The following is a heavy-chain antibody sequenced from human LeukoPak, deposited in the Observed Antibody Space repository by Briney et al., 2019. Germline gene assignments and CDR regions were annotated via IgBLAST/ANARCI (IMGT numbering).Heavy chain of an antibody. V-gene: IGHV1-24*01. CDR2: FDPEDGET. CDR1: GYTLTELS. Sequence: ASVKVSCKVSGYTLTELSMHWVRQAPGKGLERMGGFDPEDGETIYAQKFQGRVTMTEDTSTDTAYMELSSLRSEDTAVYYCATAIVVVPAANWFDPWGKGTLVTVSS. D-gene: IGHD2-2*01. CDR3: ATAIVVVPAANWFDP. J-gene: IGHJ5*02.